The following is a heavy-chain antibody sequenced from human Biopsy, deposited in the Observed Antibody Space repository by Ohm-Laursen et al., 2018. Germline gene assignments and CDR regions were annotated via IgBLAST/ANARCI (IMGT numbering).Heavy chain of an antibody. CDR3: ARDYDTSGYYYVS. CDR1: GGSISNNNYY. CDR2: IFYRGST. Sequence: SETLSLTCTVSGGSISNNNYYWGWIRQPPGKGLEWIGSIFYRGSTHYKPYLKSRVNMSVDTSKNQFSLKLNSVTAADTAVYYCARDYDTSGYYYVSWGQGTLVTVSS. D-gene: IGHD3-22*01. J-gene: IGHJ5*02. V-gene: IGHV4-39*01.